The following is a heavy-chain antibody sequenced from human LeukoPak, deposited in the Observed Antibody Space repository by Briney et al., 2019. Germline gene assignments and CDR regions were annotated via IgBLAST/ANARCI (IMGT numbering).Heavy chain of an antibody. CDR1: GYTFTSNG. CDR2: ICAYNGNT. D-gene: IGHD2-15*01. Sequence: ASVKVSCKASGYTFTSNGICRVRQGHGQGLGWVGRICAYNGNTNYAQKLQGRVTMTTDTSTSTAYMELRSLRSDDTAVYYCARKGGWQRGNLYNWCDPWGQGTLVTVSS. J-gene: IGHJ5*02. V-gene: IGHV1-18*01. CDR3: ARKGGWQRGNLYNWCDP.